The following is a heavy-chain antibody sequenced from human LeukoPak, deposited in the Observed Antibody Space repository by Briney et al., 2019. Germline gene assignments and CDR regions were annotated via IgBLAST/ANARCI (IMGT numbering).Heavy chain of an antibody. V-gene: IGHV3-23*01. Sequence: GRSLRLSCSASGFXFSSYAISWVRQAPGKGLEWVSEISAGGDTTYTADSVKGRFTISRDNSKNTVSLHMHSLRVEDTAVYYCAGISYSGTWPVGYWGQGTLVTVTA. D-gene: IGHD6-6*01. CDR3: AGISYSGTWPVGY. CDR1: GFXFSSYA. CDR2: ISAGGDTT. J-gene: IGHJ4*02.